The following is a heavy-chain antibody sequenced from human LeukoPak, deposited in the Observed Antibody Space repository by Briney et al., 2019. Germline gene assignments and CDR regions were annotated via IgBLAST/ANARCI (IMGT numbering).Heavy chain of an antibody. CDR2: INPSGGST. CDR3: AQNDGYSYGVGGDDAFDI. CDR1: GYTFTRYY. V-gene: IGHV1-46*01. D-gene: IGHD5-18*01. Sequence: ASVKVSCKASGYTFTRYYMHWVPQAPGQGLEWMGIINPSGGSTSYAQKFQGRVTMTRDTSTSTVYMELSSLRSEDTAVYYCAQNDGYSYGVGGDDAFDIWGQGTMVTVSS. J-gene: IGHJ3*02.